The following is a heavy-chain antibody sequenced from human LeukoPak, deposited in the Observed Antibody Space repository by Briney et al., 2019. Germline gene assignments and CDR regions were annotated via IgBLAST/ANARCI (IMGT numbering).Heavy chain of an antibody. D-gene: IGHD5-24*01. J-gene: IGHJ4*02. CDR3: ASGRLDGYNHY. V-gene: IGHV3-11*01. Sequence: PGGSLRLSCAASAFTFSDYYMSWVRQAPGKGLEWVSYISSSGSTIYYADSVKGRFTISRDNAKNSLYLQMNSLRAEDTAVYYCASGRLDGYNHYWGQGTLVTVSS. CDR2: ISSSGSTI. CDR1: AFTFSDYY.